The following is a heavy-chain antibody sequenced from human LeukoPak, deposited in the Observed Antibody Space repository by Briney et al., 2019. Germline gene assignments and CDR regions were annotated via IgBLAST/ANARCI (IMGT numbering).Heavy chain of an antibody. CDR2: ISGSGGST. V-gene: IGHV3-23*01. CDR1: GFTFSSYA. J-gene: IGHJ5*02. D-gene: IGHD2-2*01. CDR3: AKDPRYCSSTSCSNNWFDP. Sequence: GGSLRLSCAASGFTFSSYAMSWVRQALGKGLEWVSAISGSGGSTYYADSVKGRFTISRDNSKNTLYLQMNSLRAEDTAVYYCAKDPRYCSSTSCSNNWFDPWGQGTLVTASS.